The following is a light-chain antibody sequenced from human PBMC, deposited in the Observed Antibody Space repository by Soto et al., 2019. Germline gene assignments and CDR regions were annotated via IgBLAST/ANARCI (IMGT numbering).Light chain of an antibody. CDR3: QQYYSYPRT. V-gene: IGKV1-5*03. CDR2: KAS. Sequence: DIQMTQSPSTLSACVGYRVTITCRASRSISVGLSWYQQKAGKAPNLLIYKASRLESGVPSRFSGSGSGTDFTLTISCLQSEDFATYYCQQYYSYPRTFGQGTKVDIK. CDR1: RSISVG. J-gene: IGKJ1*01.